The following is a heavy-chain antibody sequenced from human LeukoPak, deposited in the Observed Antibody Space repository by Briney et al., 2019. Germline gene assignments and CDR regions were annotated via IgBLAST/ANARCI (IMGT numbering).Heavy chain of an antibody. CDR1: GFNFSDYY. Sequence: GGSPRLSCAASGFNFSDYYMSWIRQAPGKGLEWVSYISSSGSTIYYADSVKGRFTISRDNAKNSLYLQMNSLRAEDTAVYYSARRPGDWFHYYYYYMDVWGKGTTVTVSS. CDR2: ISSSGSTI. J-gene: IGHJ6*03. V-gene: IGHV3-11*04. D-gene: IGHD3-9*01. CDR3: ARRPGDWFHYYYYYMDV.